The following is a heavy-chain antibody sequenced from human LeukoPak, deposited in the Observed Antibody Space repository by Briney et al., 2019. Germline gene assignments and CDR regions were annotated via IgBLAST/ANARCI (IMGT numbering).Heavy chain of an antibody. D-gene: IGHD3-22*01. CDR1: GYSFTGHY. Sequence: ASVKVSCKASGYSFTGHYLHWVRQAPGQGLEWMGWINPKNGDTRYARKFKGRVSLTRATSITTAYMDLSSLTSDDTAVYYCARGDSGTSGNLLRDDWGQGTLVIVSS. J-gene: IGHJ4*02. CDR3: ARGDSGTSGNLLRDD. V-gene: IGHV1-2*02. CDR2: INPKNGDT.